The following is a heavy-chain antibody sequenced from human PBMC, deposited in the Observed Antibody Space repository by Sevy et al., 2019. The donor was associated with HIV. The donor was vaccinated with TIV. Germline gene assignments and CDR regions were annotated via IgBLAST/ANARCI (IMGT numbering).Heavy chain of an antibody. D-gene: IGHD5-12*01. CDR3: AGENAWRRGYP. Sequence: SETLSLTCTVSGGSITSLYWNWIRQPPGKGLEWIANIYYNGHINYNPSLKSRVTLSLDTSKNQCSLRLSSVTAADTAMYYCAGENAWRRGYPWGQGTLVTVSS. CDR2: IYYNGHI. V-gene: IGHV4-59*08. CDR1: GGSITSLY. J-gene: IGHJ5*02.